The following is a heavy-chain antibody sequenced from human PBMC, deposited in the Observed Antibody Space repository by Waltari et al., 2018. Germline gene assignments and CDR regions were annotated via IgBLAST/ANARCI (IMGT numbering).Heavy chain of an antibody. CDR3: ARATRITMIVVVIGAFDI. CDR2: ISGSGGST. CDR1: GFTFSSYA. V-gene: IGHV3-23*01. D-gene: IGHD3-22*01. Sequence: EVQLLESGGGLVQPGGSLRLSCAASGFTFSSYAMSWVRQASGKGLEWVSAISGSGGSTYYADSVTGRFTISRDNCKNTLYLQMNSLRAEDTAVYYCARATRITMIVVVIGAFDIWGQGTMVTVSS. J-gene: IGHJ3*02.